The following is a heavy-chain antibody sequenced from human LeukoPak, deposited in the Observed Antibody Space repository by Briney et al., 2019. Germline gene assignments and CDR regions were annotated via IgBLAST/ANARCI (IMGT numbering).Heavy chain of an antibody. Sequence: SETLSLTCTVSGGSISSSSYYWGWIRQPPGKGLEWIGSIYYSGSTYYNPSLKSRVTIFVDTSKNQFSLKLSSVTAADTAVYYCARQALWFGRTGWFDPWGQGTLVTFSS. V-gene: IGHV4-39*01. CDR1: GGSISSSSYY. D-gene: IGHD3-10*01. CDR3: ARQALWFGRTGWFDP. CDR2: IYYSGST. J-gene: IGHJ5*02.